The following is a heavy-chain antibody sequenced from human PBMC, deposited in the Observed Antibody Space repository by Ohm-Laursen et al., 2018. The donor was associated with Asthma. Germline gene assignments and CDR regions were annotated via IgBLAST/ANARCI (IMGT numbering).Heavy chain of an antibody. Sequence: SQTLSLTCTVSGGSISSGGYYWSWIRQHPGKGLEWIGYIYYSGSTYYNPSLKSRVTISVDTSKNQLSLKLSSVTAADTAVYYCARGLPNYFDYWGQGTLVTVSS. J-gene: IGHJ4*02. CDR1: GGSISSGGYY. V-gene: IGHV4-31*03. CDR3: ARGLPNYFDY. CDR2: IYYSGST.